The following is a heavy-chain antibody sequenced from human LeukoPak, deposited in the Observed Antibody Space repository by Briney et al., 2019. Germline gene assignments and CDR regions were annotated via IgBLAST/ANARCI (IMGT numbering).Heavy chain of an antibody. Sequence: SCKASGYTFTSYYMHWVRQAPGKGLEWVSVIYSGGSTYYADSVKGRFTISRDNSKNTLYLQMNSLRAEDTAVYYCARGVYSSGYHPGDYWGQGTLVTVSS. D-gene: IGHD3-22*01. J-gene: IGHJ4*02. V-gene: IGHV3-66*02. CDR1: GYTFTSYY. CDR3: ARGVYSSGYHPGDY. CDR2: IYSGGST.